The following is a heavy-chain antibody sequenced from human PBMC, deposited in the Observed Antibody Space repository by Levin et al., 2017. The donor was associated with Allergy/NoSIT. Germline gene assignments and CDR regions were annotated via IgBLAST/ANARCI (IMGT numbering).Heavy chain of an antibody. CDR3: ARAHDGAESQRHFDY. Sequence: GESLKISCAASGFTFSSYWMHWVRQAPGKGLVWVSRINSDGSSTSYADSVKGRFTISRDNAKNTLYLQMNSLRAEDTAVYYCARAHDGAESQRHFDYWGQGTLVTVSS. D-gene: IGHD1-1*01. CDR1: GFTFSSYW. CDR2: INSDGSST. J-gene: IGHJ4*02. V-gene: IGHV3-74*01.